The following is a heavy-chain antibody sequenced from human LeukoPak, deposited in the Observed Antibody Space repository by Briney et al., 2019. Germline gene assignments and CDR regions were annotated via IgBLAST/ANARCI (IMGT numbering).Heavy chain of an antibody. D-gene: IGHD6-6*01. CDR3: ARGSIAARPEWFDP. J-gene: IGHJ5*02. CDR2: IYTSGST. CDR1: GGSISSYY. V-gene: IGHV4-4*07. Sequence: SETLSPTCTVSGGSISSYYWSWIRQPAGKGLEWIGRIYTSGSTNYNPSLKSRVTISVDKSKNQFSLKLSSVTAADTAVYYCARGSIAARPEWFDPWGQGTLVTVSS.